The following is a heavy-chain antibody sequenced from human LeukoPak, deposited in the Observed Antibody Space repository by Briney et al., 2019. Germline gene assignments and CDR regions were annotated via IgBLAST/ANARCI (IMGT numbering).Heavy chain of an antibody. D-gene: IGHD5-24*01. CDR3: AKDRSQEAIYKGALDV. Sequence: GGSLRLSCVAFGFTFSNHAMHWVRQAPGKGLEWVAIIASDGTKAYYADSVKGRFSISRDNSKNTVDLQMNTLRTEDTAIYYCAKDRSQEAIYKGALDVWGQGTTVTVSS. J-gene: IGHJ6*02. CDR1: GFTFSNHA. V-gene: IGHV3-30-3*01. CDR2: IASDGTKA.